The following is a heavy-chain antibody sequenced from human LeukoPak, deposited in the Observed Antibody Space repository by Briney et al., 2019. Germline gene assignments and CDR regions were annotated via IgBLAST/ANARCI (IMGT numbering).Heavy chain of an antibody. Sequence: GGTLRLSCAASGFTFTRYGMSWVRQAPGKGLEWVSSISGSGDSTYYADSVKGRFTISRDNSKNTLYLQMNSLRAEDTAVYYCAKDDYYESSGPFDPWGQGTLVTVSS. J-gene: IGHJ5*02. CDR1: GFTFTRYG. V-gene: IGHV3-23*01. CDR2: ISGSGDST. D-gene: IGHD3-22*01. CDR3: AKDDYYESSGPFDP.